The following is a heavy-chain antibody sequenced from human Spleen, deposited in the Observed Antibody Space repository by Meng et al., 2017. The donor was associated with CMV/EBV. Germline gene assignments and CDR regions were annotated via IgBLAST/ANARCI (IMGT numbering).Heavy chain of an antibody. V-gene: IGHV2-5*02. D-gene: IGHD3-10*01. CDR2: IYWDDDK. J-gene: IGHJ4*02. Sequence: QITLKDSGPTLVKPTQTLTPTCTFSGFSLSTSGVGVGWIRQPPGKALEWLALIYWDDDKRYSPSLKSRLTITKDTSKNQVVLTMTNMDPVDTATYYCAHRSYYGSGSYYDYWGQGTLVTVSS. CDR3: AHRSYYGSGSYYDY. CDR1: GFSLSTSGVG.